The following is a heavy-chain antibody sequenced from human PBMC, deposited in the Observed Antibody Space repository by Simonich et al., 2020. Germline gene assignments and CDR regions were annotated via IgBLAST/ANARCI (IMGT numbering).Heavy chain of an antibody. V-gene: IGHV4-34*01. J-gene: IGHJ3*02. CDR2: INHSGST. D-gene: IGHD1-26*01. CDR3: ASPSGSYAGGHAFDI. CDR1: GGSFSGYY. Sequence: QVQLQQWGAGLLKPSETLSLTCAVYGGSFSGYYWSWIRQPPGKGLEWIGEINHSGSTNYNPSLKSRVTISVDTSKNQCSLKLSSVTAADTAVYYCASPSGSYAGGHAFDIWGQGTMVTVSS.